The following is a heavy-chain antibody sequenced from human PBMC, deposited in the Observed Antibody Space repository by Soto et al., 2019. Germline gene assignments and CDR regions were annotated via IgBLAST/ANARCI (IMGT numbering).Heavy chain of an antibody. V-gene: IGHV3-23*01. D-gene: IGHD3-3*01. CDR2: ISGSGGST. CDR3: AKDRIVGPASTLYYFDY. J-gene: IGHJ4*02. CDR1: GFTFSSYA. Sequence: GGSLRLSCAASGFTFSSYAMSWVRQAPGKGLEWVSAISGSGGSTYYADSVKGRFTISRDNSKNTLYLQMNSLRAEDTAVYYCAKDRIVGPASTLYYFDYWGQGTLVTVSS.